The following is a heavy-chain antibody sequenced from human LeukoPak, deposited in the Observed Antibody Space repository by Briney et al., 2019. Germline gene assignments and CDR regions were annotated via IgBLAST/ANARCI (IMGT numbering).Heavy chain of an antibody. D-gene: IGHD2-21*01. J-gene: IGHJ4*02. Sequence: SETLALTCTVSGGSISSYYWSWIRQPPGKGLEWIGYIYYSGSTNYNPSLKSRVTISVDTSKNQFSLKLSSVTAADTAVYYCARSEGDSLVFDYWGQGTLVAVSS. CDR3: ARSEGDSLVFDY. CDR2: IYYSGST. V-gene: IGHV4-59*01. CDR1: GGSISSYY.